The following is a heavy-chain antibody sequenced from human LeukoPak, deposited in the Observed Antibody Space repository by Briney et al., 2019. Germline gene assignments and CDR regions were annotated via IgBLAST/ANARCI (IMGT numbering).Heavy chain of an antibody. D-gene: IGHD3-22*01. CDR3: ARARLDSSGRFDY. Sequence: SETLSLTCTVSGGSISSYYWSWIRQSPGKGLEWIGYIYYGGSTDYNPSLKSRVTISKDTSKTQFSLRLSSVTAADTAVYYCARARLDSSGRFDYWGQGTLVTVSS. CDR1: GGSISSYY. J-gene: IGHJ4*02. CDR2: IYYGGST. V-gene: IGHV4-59*01.